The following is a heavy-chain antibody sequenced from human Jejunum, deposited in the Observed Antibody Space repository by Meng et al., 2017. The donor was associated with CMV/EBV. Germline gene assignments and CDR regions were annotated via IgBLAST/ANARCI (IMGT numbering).Heavy chain of an antibody. CDR2: LIPVLNKA. Sequence: QGQVVQSGAEWKKPGASVKVSCKASGYTFTNYYIHWVRQAPGQGLEWMGGLIPVLNKAKSAPRFQDRVTFTADETTTTAYMELSSLTFEDTAVYFCARGRGNQPLFDFWGQGTLVTVSS. D-gene: IGHD2/OR15-2a*01. CDR1: GYTFTNYY. CDR3: ARGRGNQPLFDF. J-gene: IGHJ4*02. V-gene: IGHV1-69*01.